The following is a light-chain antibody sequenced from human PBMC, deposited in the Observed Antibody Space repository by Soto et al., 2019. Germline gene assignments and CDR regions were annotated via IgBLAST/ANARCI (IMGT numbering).Light chain of an antibody. CDR2: DVS. J-gene: IGLJ1*01. V-gene: IGLV2-11*01. Sequence: QSALTQPRSVSGSPGQSVTISCTGTSSDVGGYNSVTWYQQHPGKAPKLMMYDVSNRPSGVPDRFSGSKSGNTASLTISGLQAEHEADYYCCSYAGSYYVFGTGTKVTVL. CDR3: CSYAGSYYV. CDR1: SSDVGGYNS.